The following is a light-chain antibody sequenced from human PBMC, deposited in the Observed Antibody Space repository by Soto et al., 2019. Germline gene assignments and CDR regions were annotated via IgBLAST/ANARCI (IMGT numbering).Light chain of an antibody. CDR1: QSVDSAF. V-gene: IGKV3-20*01. J-gene: IGKJ1*01. CDR3: QQYASSLT. CDR2: GAS. Sequence: EIVLTQSPGSLSLSLGERATLSCRASQSVDSAFFTWYQQKPGQPPRLLMYGASRRATGIPDRFSGSGSGTDFTLTISRLEPEDFAVYYCQQYASSLTFGQGTKVEI.